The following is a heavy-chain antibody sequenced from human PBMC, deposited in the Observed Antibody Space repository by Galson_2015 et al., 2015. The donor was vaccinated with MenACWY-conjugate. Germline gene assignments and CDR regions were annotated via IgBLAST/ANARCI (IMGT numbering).Heavy chain of an antibody. CDR1: GFSLPTTGVG. J-gene: IGHJ4*02. V-gene: IGHV2-5*02. CDR2: IYWDDDK. Sequence: PAMVTPTPTLTLTCTFSGFSLPTTGVGVAWIRQPPGKALEWLAIIYWDDDKRYRPSLRSRLTVTKDTSKNRAVLTMTNVDPVDTATYYCAHSGVYCSRTSCYYFDYWGQGAPVTVSS. D-gene: IGHD2-2*01. CDR3: AHSGVYCSRTSCYYFDY.